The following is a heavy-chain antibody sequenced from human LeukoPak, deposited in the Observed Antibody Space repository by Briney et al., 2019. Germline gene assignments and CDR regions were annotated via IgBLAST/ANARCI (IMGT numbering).Heavy chain of an antibody. D-gene: IGHD1-26*01. V-gene: IGHV1-3*01. Sequence: EASVKVSCKASGYTFTSYVMHWVRQAPGQRLEWMGWINAGNGNTKYSQKFQGRVTITRDTSASTAYMELGSLRSEDTAVYYCARETSGSYYPYFDYWGQGTLVTVSS. CDR3: ARETSGSYYPYFDY. J-gene: IGHJ4*02. CDR2: INAGNGNT. CDR1: GYTFTSYV.